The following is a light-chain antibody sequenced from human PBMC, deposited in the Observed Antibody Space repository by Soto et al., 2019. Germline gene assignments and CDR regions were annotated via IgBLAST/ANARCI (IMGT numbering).Light chain of an antibody. Sequence: EIVITQSPATLSVSPGESATLSCRASQGVSTNFAWYQQKLGQPPRLLIYGASTRATGISARFSGSGSGTEFTLTISSXQSEDFAVYYCQQYNDWPRTFGQGTKVDIK. V-gene: IGKV3-15*01. CDR3: QQYNDWPRT. CDR1: QGVSTN. J-gene: IGKJ1*01. CDR2: GAS.